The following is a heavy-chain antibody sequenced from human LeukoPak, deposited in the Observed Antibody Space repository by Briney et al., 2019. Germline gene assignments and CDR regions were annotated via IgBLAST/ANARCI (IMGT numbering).Heavy chain of an antibody. V-gene: IGHV3-48*03. D-gene: IGHD6-6*01. CDR2: ISSSGSTI. Sequence: QPGGSLRLSCAASGFTFSSDEMNGVRQAPGKGLEWVSYISSSGSTIYYADSVKGRFTISRDNAKNSLYLQMNSLRAEDTAVYYCARDGFRYTSSSGRFYYYGMDVWGQGTTVTVSS. J-gene: IGHJ6*02. CDR1: GFTFSSDE. CDR3: ARDGFRYTSSSGRFYYYGMDV.